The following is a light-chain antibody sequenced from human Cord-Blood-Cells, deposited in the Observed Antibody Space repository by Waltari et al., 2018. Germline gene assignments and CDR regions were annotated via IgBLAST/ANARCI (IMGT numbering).Light chain of an antibody. CDR1: QSVSSSY. J-gene: IGKJ3*01. Sequence: EIVLTQSPGTLSLSPGERATLSCRASQSVSSSYLAWYQQTPGQAPRLLIYGASSRATGIPDRFSGSGSGTDFTLTISRLEPEDFAVYYCQQYGSSPFTFGAGTKVDI. CDR2: GAS. V-gene: IGKV3-20*01. CDR3: QQYGSSPFT.